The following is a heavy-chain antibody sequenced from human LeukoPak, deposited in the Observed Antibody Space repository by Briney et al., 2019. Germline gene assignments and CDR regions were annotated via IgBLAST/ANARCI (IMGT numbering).Heavy chain of an antibody. D-gene: IGHD2-2*01. J-gene: IGHJ3*02. V-gene: IGHV3-11*01. CDR2: ISSSGSTI. CDR3: ARDIVVVPAAPAHAFDI. Sequence: GGSLRLSCAASGFTFSDYYMSWIRQAPGKGLEWVSYISSSGSTIYYADSVKGRFTISRDNAKNSLYLQMNRLRAEDTAVYYCARDIVVVPAAPAHAFDIWGQGTMVTVSS. CDR1: GFTFSDYY.